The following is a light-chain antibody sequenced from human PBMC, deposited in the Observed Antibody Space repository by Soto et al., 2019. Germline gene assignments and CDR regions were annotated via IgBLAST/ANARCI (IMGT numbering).Light chain of an antibody. Sequence: EIVLTQSPGTLSLSPGERATLSCRASQSVTSSYLAWYQQKPGQAHRLLIYGASSRATGIPDRFSGSGSGTDFTLTISRLEPEDFAVYYCQLYPDWTFGQGTKVEFK. CDR3: QLYPDWT. CDR2: GAS. CDR1: QSVTSSY. J-gene: IGKJ1*01. V-gene: IGKV3-20*01.